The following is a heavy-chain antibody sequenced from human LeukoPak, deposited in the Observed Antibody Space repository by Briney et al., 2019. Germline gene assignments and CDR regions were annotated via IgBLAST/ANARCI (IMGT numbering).Heavy chain of an antibody. CDR1: GFTFSNAW. D-gene: IGHD6-13*01. CDR2: IKSKTDGGTT. CDR3: TTEAYSSSWYAFDI. Sequence: GGSLRLSCAASGFTFSNAWMSWVRQAPGKGLERGGRIKSKTDGGTTDYAAPVKGRFTISRDDSKNTLYLQTNSLKTEDPAVYYCTTEAYSSSWYAFDIWGQGTMVTVSS. V-gene: IGHV3-15*01. J-gene: IGHJ3*02.